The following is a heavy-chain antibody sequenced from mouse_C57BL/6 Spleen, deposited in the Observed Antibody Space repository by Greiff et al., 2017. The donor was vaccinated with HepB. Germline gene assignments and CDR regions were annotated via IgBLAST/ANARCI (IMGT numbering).Heavy chain of an antibody. CDR1: GYTFTDYY. V-gene: IGHV1-26*01. J-gene: IGHJ2*01. CDR2: INPNNGGT. D-gene: IGHD1-1*01. CDR3: AREFDYGSSY. Sequence: VQLQQSGPELVKPGASVKISCKASGYTFTDYYMNWVKQSHGKSLEWIGDINPNNGGTSYNQKFKGKATLTVDKSSSTAYMELRSLTSEDSAVYYCAREFDYGSSYWGQGTTLTVSS.